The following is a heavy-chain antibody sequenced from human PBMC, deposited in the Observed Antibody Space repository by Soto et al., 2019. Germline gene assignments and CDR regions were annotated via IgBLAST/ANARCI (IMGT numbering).Heavy chain of an antibody. V-gene: IGHV1-69*01. CDR3: AKARSRDLWNAYKT. J-gene: IGHJ4*02. D-gene: IGHD1-1*01. CDR1: GGTLRSYA. CDR2: IISFCATT. Sequence: QVQLVQSGAEVKKAGSSVKVSCKASGGTLRSYALSWVRQAPGQGFEWMGGIISFCATTKYAQKLQGRFTITADESTATAYMELTSLRSEDTAIYYCAKARSRDLWNAYKTWGQGTLVTVSS.